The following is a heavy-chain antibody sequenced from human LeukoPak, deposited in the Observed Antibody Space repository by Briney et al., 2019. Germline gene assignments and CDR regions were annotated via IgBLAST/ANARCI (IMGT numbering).Heavy chain of an antibody. CDR1: GYTFTGYY. CDR3: ARASSSWSHSWFDP. Sequence: GASVKVSCKTSGYTFTGYYIHWVRQAPGQGIEWMGWIDPNSGGRNSAQNFEGRVTMTKDRSLTTAYMELSSLTFDDTAVYYCARASSSWSHSWFDPWGQGTLVTVSS. J-gene: IGHJ5*02. D-gene: IGHD6-13*01. V-gene: IGHV1-2*02. CDR2: IDPNSGGR.